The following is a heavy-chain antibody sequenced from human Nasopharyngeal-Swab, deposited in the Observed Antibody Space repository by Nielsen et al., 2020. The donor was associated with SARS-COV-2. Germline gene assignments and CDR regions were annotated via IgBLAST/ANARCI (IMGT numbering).Heavy chain of an antibody. CDR2: IFHGGLI. CDR3: ARVPAGCSSTSCYLID. V-gene: IGHV4-4*02. J-gene: IGHJ4*02. D-gene: IGHD2-2*01. Sequence: SKTLSLTCAVSGAFISSPNWWNWVRQSPGRGLDWIGEIFHGGLINYNPSLKSRVTISIDNSKNQFSLKLNSMTAADTAVYYCARVPAGCSSTSCYLIDWGQGILVTVSS. CDR1: GAFISSPNW.